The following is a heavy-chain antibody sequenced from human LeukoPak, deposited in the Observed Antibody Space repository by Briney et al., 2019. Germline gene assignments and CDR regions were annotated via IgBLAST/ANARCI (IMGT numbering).Heavy chain of an antibody. CDR2: MNPNSGNT. Sequence: ASVKVSCKASGYTFTSYDINWVRQATGQGLEWMGWMNPNSGNTGYAQKFQGRVTMTRSTSISTAYMELSSLRSEDTAVYYCARAHNYVIWDYYYGMDVWGQGTTVTVSS. CDR1: GYTFTSYD. CDR3: ARAHNYVIWDYYYGMDV. D-gene: IGHD4-11*01. V-gene: IGHV1-8*01. J-gene: IGHJ6*02.